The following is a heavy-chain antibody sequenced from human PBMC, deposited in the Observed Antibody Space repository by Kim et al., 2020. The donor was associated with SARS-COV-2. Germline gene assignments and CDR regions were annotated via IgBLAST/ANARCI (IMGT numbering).Heavy chain of an antibody. V-gene: IGHV3-21*01. J-gene: IGHJ6*02. Sequence: IYYGDSVNGRFTISRDNTKSSLYLQMNSLRAEASAVYYCVREGFYSGLDVWGQGTTVTVSS. CDR2: I. CDR3: VREGFYSGLDV.